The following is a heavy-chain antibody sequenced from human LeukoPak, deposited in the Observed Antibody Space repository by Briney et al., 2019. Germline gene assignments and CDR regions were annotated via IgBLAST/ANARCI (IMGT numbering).Heavy chain of an antibody. CDR2: IYSGGST. V-gene: IGHV3-53*01. CDR1: GFTVSSNY. CDR3: ARVVAAAPGYYYMDV. D-gene: IGHD2-15*01. Sequence: GGSLRLSCAASGFTVSSNYMSWVRQAPGKGLEWVSVIYSGGSTYYADSVKGRFTISRGNSKNTLYLQMNSLRAEDTAVYYCARVVAAAPGYYYMDVWGKGTTVTVSS. J-gene: IGHJ6*03.